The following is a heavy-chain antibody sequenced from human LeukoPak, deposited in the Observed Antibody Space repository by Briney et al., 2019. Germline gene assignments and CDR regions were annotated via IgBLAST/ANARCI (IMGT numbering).Heavy chain of an antibody. J-gene: IGHJ4*02. CDR1: GGSLSSYS. V-gene: IGHV4-30-2*01. Sequence: SETLSLTCTVSGGSLSSYSWSWIRQPPGKGLEWIGYIFHSGTTYYNPSLKSRVTISVDRSKKQFSLNLSSVTAADTAVYYCARGVISGSGCFDYWGQGTLVTVSS. CDR3: ARGVISGSGCFDY. D-gene: IGHD3-10*01. CDR2: IFHSGTT.